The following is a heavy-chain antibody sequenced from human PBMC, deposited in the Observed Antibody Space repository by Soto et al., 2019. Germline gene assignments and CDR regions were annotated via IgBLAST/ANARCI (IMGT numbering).Heavy chain of an antibody. Sequence: QVQLVQSGAEVKKPGASVKVSCKACGYTFTSYDINWVRQATGQGLEWMGSMNPNTGNTVYAQRFQGRVNMTRNTSITTAYMELSSLRAEDTAVYFCARGLLWFGAFSHYYYMDVWGKGTTVTVSS. V-gene: IGHV1-8*01. CDR3: ARGLLWFGAFSHYYYMDV. D-gene: IGHD3-10*01. CDR2: MNPNTGNT. J-gene: IGHJ6*03. CDR1: GYTFTSYD.